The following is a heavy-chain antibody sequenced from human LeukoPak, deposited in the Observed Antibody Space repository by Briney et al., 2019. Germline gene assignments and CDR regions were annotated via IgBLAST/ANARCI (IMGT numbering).Heavy chain of an antibody. CDR3: ARGRSSSWYGY. Sequence: ASVKFSCKVPGYTLTELSMHWVRQAPGQGLEWMGWINPNSGGTNYAQKFQGRVTMTRDTSISTAYMELSRLRSDDTAVYYCARGRSSSWYGYWGQGTLVTVSS. CDR2: INPNSGGT. V-gene: IGHV1-2*02. CDR1: GYTLTELS. J-gene: IGHJ4*02. D-gene: IGHD6-13*01.